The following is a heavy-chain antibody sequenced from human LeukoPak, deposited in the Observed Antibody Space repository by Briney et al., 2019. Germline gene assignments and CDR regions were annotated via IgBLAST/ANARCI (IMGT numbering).Heavy chain of an antibody. Sequence: SETLSLTCTVSGGSIRSSSYYWGSLRQPPGKGLEWIGCMYFSGRTKYHASLKRQLSIFVETSKHAVYVRLSSVTASVMAGYYCARPVDYGLAYDAFDMWGEGTMVTVSS. D-gene: IGHD4-17*01. J-gene: IGHJ3*02. CDR2: MYFSGRT. V-gene: IGHV4-39*01. CDR1: GGSIRSSSYY. CDR3: ARPVDYGLAYDAFDM.